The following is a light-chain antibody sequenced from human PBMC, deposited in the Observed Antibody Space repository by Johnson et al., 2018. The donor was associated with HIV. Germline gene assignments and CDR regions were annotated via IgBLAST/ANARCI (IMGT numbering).Light chain of an antibody. CDR3: ATWDSSLSGGV. V-gene: IGLV1-51*01. CDR1: SSNIGNNY. CDR2: DNN. Sequence: QSVLTQPPSVSAAPGQKVTISCSGSSSNIGNNYVSWYQQLPGTAPKLLIYDNNKRPSGIPDRFSASKSGTSATLGITGLQTGDEADDYCATWDSSLSGGVFGTGTKVTVL. J-gene: IGLJ1*01.